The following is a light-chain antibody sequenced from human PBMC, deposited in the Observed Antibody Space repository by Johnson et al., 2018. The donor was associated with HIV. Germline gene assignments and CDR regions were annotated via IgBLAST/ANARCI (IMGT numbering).Light chain of an antibody. Sequence: HSVLTQPPSVSAAPGQKVDISCSGSSSNIESDYVSWYQQLPGTAPKLLIYDNNKRPSGIPDRFFGSKSGTSATLDITGLQTGDEGAYYCGAWDSSLNAYVFGTGTKVTVL. CDR2: DNN. J-gene: IGLJ1*01. CDR1: SSNIESDY. V-gene: IGLV1-51*01. CDR3: GAWDSSLNAYV.